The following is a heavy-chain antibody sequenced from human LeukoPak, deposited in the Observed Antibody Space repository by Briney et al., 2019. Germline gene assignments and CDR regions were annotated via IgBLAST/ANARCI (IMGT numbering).Heavy chain of an antibody. D-gene: IGHD3-10*01. V-gene: IGHV4-4*02. CDR1: GDSIGSSNW. CDR3: ARDQYYYGSGSYR. J-gene: IGHJ4*02. CDR2: IYHSGST. Sequence: PSETLSLTCAVSGDSIGSSNWWSWVRQPPGKGLEWIGEIYHSGSTNYNPSLKSRVTISVDKSKNQFSLKLSSVTAADTAVYYCARDQYYYGSGSYRWGQGALVTVSS.